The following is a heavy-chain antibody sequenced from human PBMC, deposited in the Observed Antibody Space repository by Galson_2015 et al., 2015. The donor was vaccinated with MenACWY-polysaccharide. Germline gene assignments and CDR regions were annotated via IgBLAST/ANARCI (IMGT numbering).Heavy chain of an antibody. CDR1: GFTFSSYR. Sequence: SLRLSCAASGFTFSSYRMNWVRQAPGKGLEWVSYISSSSTIYYADSVKGRFTISRDNAKNSLYLQMNSLRAEDTAVYYCAREYNSGGGSSGGFDYWGQGTLVTVSS. J-gene: IGHJ4*02. V-gene: IGHV3-48*01. CDR2: ISSSSTI. D-gene: IGHD6-6*01. CDR3: AREYNSGGGSSGGFDY.